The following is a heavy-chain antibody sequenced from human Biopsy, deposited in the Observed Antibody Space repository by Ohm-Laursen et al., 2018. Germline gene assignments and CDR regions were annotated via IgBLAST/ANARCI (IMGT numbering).Heavy chain of an antibody. CDR1: GFTFSSYA. J-gene: IGHJ4*02. CDR2: INTSGGST. V-gene: IGHV3-23*01. CDR3: AKPADSYGSEFYFDY. Sequence: SLRLSCAASGFTFSSYAMTWVRQAPGKGLAWVSVINTSGGSTHYAASVKGRFTISRDNSKNTLYLRMNSLRAEDTAVYYCAKPADSYGSEFYFDYWGQGTLVTVSS. D-gene: IGHD4-17*01.